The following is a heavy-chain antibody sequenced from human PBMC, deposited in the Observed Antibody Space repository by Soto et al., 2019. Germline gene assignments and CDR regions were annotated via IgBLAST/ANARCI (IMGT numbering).Heavy chain of an antibody. CDR3: AGSGYSYGYDGYNYYGMDV. V-gene: IGHV4-59*01. J-gene: IGHJ6*02. CDR2: IFYSGNT. D-gene: IGHD5-18*01. Sequence: TSETLSLTCSVSGGSMSSYFWTWIRQPPGKGLEWIGYIFYSGNTNYNPSLKSRVTISVDTSKNQFSLKLSSVIAADTAVYYCAGSGYSYGYDGYNYYGMDVWAQGTTVTVSS. CDR1: GGSMSSYF.